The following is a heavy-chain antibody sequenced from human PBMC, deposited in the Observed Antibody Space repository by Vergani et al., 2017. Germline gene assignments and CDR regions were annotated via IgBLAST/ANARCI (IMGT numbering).Heavy chain of an antibody. Sequence: QLQLQESGPGLVKPSETLSLTCTVSGRSIRSSSYYWGGIRQPPGKGLEWIGSIYYSGSTYYNPSLKSRVPISVDTSKNQFSLRLSSVTAADRAVYYCARVVRGVHLFDYWGQGTLVTVSS. V-gene: IGHV4-39*07. CDR1: GRSIRSSSYY. CDR3: ARVVRGVHLFDY. J-gene: IGHJ4*02. CDR2: IYYSGST. D-gene: IGHD3-10*01.